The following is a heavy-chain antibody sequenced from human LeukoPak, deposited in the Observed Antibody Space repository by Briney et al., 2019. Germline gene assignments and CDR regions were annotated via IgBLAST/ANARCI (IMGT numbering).Heavy chain of an antibody. J-gene: IGHJ4*02. CDR2: INAGNGNT. CDR1: GYTFTSYG. V-gene: IGHV1-3*03. CDR3: ARDRGSYFDY. Sequence: ASAKVSCKASGYTFTSYGISWVRQAPGQRLEWMGWINAGNGNTKYSQEFQGRVTITRDTSASTAYMELSSLRSEDMAVYYCARDRGSYFDYWGQGTLVTVSS. D-gene: IGHD1-26*01.